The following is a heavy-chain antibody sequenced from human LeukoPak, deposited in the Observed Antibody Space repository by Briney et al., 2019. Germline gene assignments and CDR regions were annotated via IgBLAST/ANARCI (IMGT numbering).Heavy chain of an antibody. D-gene: IGHD3-9*01. CDR1: GYTFTYYG. Sequence: ASVKVSCKASGYTFTYYGINWVRQAPGQGLEWMGWVSAYNGDTRYAQKVQDRVTMTTDTSASTAYMELRSLRSDDTAVYYCARSILNDDTLTGPWGQGTLVTVSS. CDR2: VSAYNGDT. J-gene: IGHJ5*02. CDR3: ARSILNDDTLTGP. V-gene: IGHV1-18*01.